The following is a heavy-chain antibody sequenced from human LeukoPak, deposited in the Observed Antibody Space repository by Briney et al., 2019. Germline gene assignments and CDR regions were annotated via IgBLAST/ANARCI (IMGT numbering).Heavy chain of an antibody. J-gene: IGHJ5*01. CDR3: VRGLDS. CDR1: GFTFSSDW. V-gene: IGHV3-74*01. D-gene: IGHD3-16*01. CDR2: INGDGSST. Sequence: TGGSLRLSCAASGFTFSSDWMHWVRQAPGKGLVCVPYINGDGSSTNYADSVRGRFTISRDNAKKTLYLQMNSLRDEDTAVYYYVRGLDSWGLGTLVTVSS.